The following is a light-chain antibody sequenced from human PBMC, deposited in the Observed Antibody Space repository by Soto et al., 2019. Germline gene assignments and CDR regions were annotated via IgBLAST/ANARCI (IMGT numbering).Light chain of an antibody. CDR2: EAA. V-gene: IGKV1-5*01. CDR3: HQYNSFPLT. CDR1: QSIYKW. Sequence: DIQMTQSPSTLSASIGDTVTISCRASQSIYKWLAWYHKKPQKAPKVLIFEAAGLESGVSSRFRGSGSGTEFTLTISGLQPDDLATYYCHQYNSFPLTFGGGTTVEL. J-gene: IGKJ4*01.